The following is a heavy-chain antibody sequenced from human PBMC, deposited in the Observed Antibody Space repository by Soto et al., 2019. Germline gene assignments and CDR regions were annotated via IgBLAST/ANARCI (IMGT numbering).Heavy chain of an antibody. Sequence: ASVKVSCKASGYTFTSYGISWVRQAPGQGLEWMGWISAYNGNTNYAQKLQGRVTMTTDTSTSTAYMELRSLRSDDTAVYYCARGSSLFYYGSGSYKVHRQDDAFDIWGQGTMVTVSS. J-gene: IGHJ3*02. CDR2: ISAYNGNT. CDR3: ARGSSLFYYGSGSYKVHRQDDAFDI. V-gene: IGHV1-18*01. D-gene: IGHD3-10*01. CDR1: GYTFTSYG.